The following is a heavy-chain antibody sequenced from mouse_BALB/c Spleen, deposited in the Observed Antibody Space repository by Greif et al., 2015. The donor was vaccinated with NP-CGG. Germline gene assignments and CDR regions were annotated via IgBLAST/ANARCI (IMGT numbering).Heavy chain of an antibody. V-gene: IGHV1-4*01. Sequence: VQRVESGAELARPGASVKMSCKASGYTFTSYTMHWVKQRPGQGLEWIGYINPSSGYTNYNQKFKDKATLTADKSSSTAYMQLSSLTSEDSAVYYCARVGGNPYAMDYWGQGTSVTVSS. CDR1: GYTFTSYT. CDR2: INPSSGYT. J-gene: IGHJ4*01. D-gene: IGHD2-1*01. CDR3: ARVGGNPYAMDY.